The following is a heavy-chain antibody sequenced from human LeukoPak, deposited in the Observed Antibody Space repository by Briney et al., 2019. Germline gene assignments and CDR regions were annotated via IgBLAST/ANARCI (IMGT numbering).Heavy chain of an antibody. Sequence: ASVKVSCKASGGTFSSYAISWVRQAPGQGLEWMGGIIPIFGTANYAQKFQGRVTITADESTSTAYMELSSLRSEDTAVYYCARALSPIAARRGDYYYYYMDVWGKGTTVTVSS. V-gene: IGHV1-69*13. CDR2: IIPIFGTA. D-gene: IGHD6-6*01. J-gene: IGHJ6*03. CDR1: GGTFSSYA. CDR3: ARALSPIAARRGDYYYYYMDV.